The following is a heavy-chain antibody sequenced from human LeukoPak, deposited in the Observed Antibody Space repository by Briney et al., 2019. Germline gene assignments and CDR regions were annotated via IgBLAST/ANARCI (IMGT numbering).Heavy chain of an antibody. CDR3: ARVRPHGKDY. CDR2: IASDGSST. V-gene: IGHV3-74*01. D-gene: IGHD4-23*01. CDR1: GFTFSSYW. J-gene: IGHJ4*02. Sequence: GGSLRLSCAASGFTFSSYWMNWVRQAPGKGLVWVSRIASDGSSTTYADSVKGRFSISRDNAKNTLYLQMNSLRVEDTAVYYVARVRPHGKDYWGRGTWFTFSP.